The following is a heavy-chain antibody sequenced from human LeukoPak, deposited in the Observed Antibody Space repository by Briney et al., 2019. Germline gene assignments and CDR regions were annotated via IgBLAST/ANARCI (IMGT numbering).Heavy chain of an antibody. D-gene: IGHD6-6*01. Sequence: GGSLRLSCAASGFTFNSYGMHWVRQAPGKGLEWVGRIKSKTDGGTTDYAAPVKGRFTISRDDSKNTLYLQMNSLKTEDTAVYYCTTHRIAARRSRLTFDYWGQGTLVTVSS. J-gene: IGHJ4*02. CDR2: IKSKTDGGTT. CDR3: TTHRIAARRSRLTFDY. CDR1: GFTFNSYG. V-gene: IGHV3-15*01.